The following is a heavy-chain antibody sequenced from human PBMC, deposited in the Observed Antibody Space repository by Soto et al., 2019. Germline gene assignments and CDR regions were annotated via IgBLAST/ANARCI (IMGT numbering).Heavy chain of an antibody. CDR2: IVGSGVNT. Sequence: EVQLLESGGGLVQPGGSLRLSCATSGFAFSNYVMGWVRQAPGKGLEWVSTIVGSGVNTYYADSVMGRFTISRDNSRNTLDLQMNTLRVEDTAVYYCAKERLGRGFDYWGQGTLVTVSS. CDR3: AKERLGRGFDY. V-gene: IGHV3-23*01. D-gene: IGHD1-26*01. J-gene: IGHJ4*02. CDR1: GFAFSNYV.